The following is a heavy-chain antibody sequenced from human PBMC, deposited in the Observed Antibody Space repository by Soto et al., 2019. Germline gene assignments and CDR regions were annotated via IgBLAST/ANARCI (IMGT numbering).Heavy chain of an antibody. CDR1: GFSFITYG. Sequence: QVQLVESGGGVVQPGRSLRLSCAASGFSFITYGMHWVRQAPGKGLEWVAVIWHDGSNKYYTDSVKGRFTISRQNSKNTVYQKMNSLRVEDTAVYYCTKDGPNGGRDFASWGQGTQATVPS. J-gene: IGHJ4*02. D-gene: IGHD3-10*01. CDR3: TKDGPNGGRDFAS. CDR2: IWHDGSNK. V-gene: IGHV3-33*06.